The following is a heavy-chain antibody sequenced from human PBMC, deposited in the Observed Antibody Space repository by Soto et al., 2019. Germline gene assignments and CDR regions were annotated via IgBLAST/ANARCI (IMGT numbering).Heavy chain of an antibody. Sequence: QVQLVQSGAEVKKPGASVKVSCKASGYNFTRHGIQWVRQAPGQRLEWMGWINAGNGNTKYSQKSQGRFTFSRDTSASTAYMELSSLRSEDSAVYYCARDNPDHYDSSGYSHVGDVFDIWGQGTMVTVSS. V-gene: IGHV1-3*01. J-gene: IGHJ3*02. CDR2: INAGNGNT. CDR3: ARDNPDHYDSSGYSHVGDVFDI. D-gene: IGHD3-22*01. CDR1: GYNFTRHG.